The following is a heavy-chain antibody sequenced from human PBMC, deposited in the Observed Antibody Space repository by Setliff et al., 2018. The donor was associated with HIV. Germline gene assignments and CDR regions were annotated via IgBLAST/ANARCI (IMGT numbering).Heavy chain of an antibody. CDR2: IYYSGST. V-gene: IGHV4-39*01. J-gene: IGHJ4*02. D-gene: IGHD2-15*01. CDR1: GGSISSSSYY. CDR3: ARHNPASVTASTPDY. Sequence: SETLSLTCTVSGGSISSSSYYCGWVRQPPGKGLEWIETIYYSGSTYYNPSLRSRVTISVDTSRNQFSLRLSSVTAADTAFYYCARHNPASVTASTPDYWGQGTLVTV.